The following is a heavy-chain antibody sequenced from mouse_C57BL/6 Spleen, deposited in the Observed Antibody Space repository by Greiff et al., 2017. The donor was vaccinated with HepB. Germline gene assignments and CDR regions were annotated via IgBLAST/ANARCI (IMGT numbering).Heavy chain of an antibody. CDR1: GYTFTGYW. Sequence: QVQLQQSGAELMKPGASVKLSCTATGYTFTGYWIEWVKQRPGHGLEWIGVILPGSGSTNYNEKFKGKATFTADTSSNTAYMQLSSLTTEDSALYSCARLLRWGDWYFDDWGTGTTVTVSA. CDR2: ILPGSGST. V-gene: IGHV1-9*01. J-gene: IGHJ1*03. CDR3: ARLLRWGDWYFDD. D-gene: IGHD1-1*01.